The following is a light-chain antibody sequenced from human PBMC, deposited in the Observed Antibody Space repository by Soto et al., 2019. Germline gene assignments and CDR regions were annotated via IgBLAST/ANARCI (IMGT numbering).Light chain of an antibody. Sequence: DIQMNQSASTLSAYLGDRVTITCRASQSIGSELAWYQQKPRKAPKLLIYKASSLESGVPSTFSGSGSGTEFSLTVSSLQPDDFATYYCLQYESYPLTFGGGTKVDTK. J-gene: IGKJ4*01. CDR1: QSIGSE. CDR2: KAS. CDR3: LQYESYPLT. V-gene: IGKV1-5*03.